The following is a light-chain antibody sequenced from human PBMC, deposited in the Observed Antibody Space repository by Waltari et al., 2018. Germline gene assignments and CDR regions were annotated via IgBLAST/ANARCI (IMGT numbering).Light chain of an antibody. CDR3: QKYFSSPPT. V-gene: IGKV4-1*01. CDR2: WAS. CDR1: QSVFHRSNNKNF. J-gene: IGKJ1*01. Sequence: DIEMTQSPVSLAVSLGARATINCRSSQSVFHRSNNKNFLAWYQHKVGKPPKLLISWASARESGVSDRFSGSGSGTDFTLTIRNLQAEDVAVYYCQKYFSSPPTFGQGTKVEIK.